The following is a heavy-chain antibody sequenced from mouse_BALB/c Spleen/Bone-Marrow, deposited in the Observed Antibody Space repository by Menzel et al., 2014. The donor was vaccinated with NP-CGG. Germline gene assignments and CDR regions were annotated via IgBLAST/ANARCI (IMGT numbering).Heavy chain of an antibody. CDR2: IYPGDGDT. J-gene: IGHJ2*01. CDR3: ARWLLPFDY. D-gene: IGHD2-3*01. CDR1: GYTFTSYW. V-gene: IGHV1-87*01. Sequence: QVTLKVCGAELARPGASVKLSCKASGYTFTSYWMQWVKQRPGQGLEWIGAIYPGDGDTRYTQKFKGKATLTADKSSSTAYMQLSSLASEDSAVYYCARWLLPFDYWGQGTTLTVSS.